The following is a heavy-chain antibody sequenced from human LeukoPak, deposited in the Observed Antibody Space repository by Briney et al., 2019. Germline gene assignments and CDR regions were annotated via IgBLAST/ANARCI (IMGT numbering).Heavy chain of an antibody. CDR2: ISGSGGST. V-gene: IGHV3-23*01. CDR3: AKDADPPQLWSGYFFPLDY. D-gene: IGHD3-3*01. J-gene: IGHJ4*02. Sequence: GGSLRLSCAAPGFTFSSYAMSWVRQAPGKGLEWVSAISGSGGSTYYADSVKGRFTISRDNSKNTLYLQMNSLRAEDTAVYYCAKDADPPQLWSGYFFPLDYWGQGTLVTVSS. CDR1: GFTFSSYA.